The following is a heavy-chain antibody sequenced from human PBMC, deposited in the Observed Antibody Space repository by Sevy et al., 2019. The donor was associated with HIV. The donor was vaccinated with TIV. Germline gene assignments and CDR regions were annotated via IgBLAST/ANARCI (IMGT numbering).Heavy chain of an antibody. CDR3: ARIATGHTFGLPDF. CDR2: IDGDGSAT. J-gene: IGHJ4*02. CDR1: GFTFNRYW. D-gene: IGHD1-1*01. Sequence: GGSLRLSCAASGFTFNRYWMHWVRQAPGKGPVWLARIDGDGSATTYTDSVKGRFTISRDNAQDTFYLQMNSLRTEDTAIYYCARIATGHTFGLPDFWGQGTLVTVSS. V-gene: IGHV3-74*01.